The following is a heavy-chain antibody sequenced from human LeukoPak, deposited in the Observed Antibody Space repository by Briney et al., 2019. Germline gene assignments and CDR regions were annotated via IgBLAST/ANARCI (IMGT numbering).Heavy chain of an antibody. CDR1: GGSFSGYY. CDR2: INHSGST. D-gene: IGHD3-22*01. J-gene: IGHJ4*02. V-gene: IGHV4-34*01. Sequence: SETLSLTCAVYGGSFSGYYWSWIRQPPGKGLEWIGEINHSGSTNYNPSLKSRVTISADTSKNQFSLKLSSVTAADTAVYYCARGLTSRSSDYWGQGTLVTVSS. CDR3: ARGLTSRSSDY.